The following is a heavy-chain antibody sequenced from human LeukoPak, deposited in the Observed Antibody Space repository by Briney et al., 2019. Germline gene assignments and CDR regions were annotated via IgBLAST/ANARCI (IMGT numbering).Heavy chain of an antibody. J-gene: IGHJ4*02. CDR3: ARDSGYGLNDY. CDR1: GGSISSGDYY. D-gene: IGHD5-12*01. V-gene: IGHV4-31*03. Sequence: SETLSLTCTVSGGSISSGDYYWSWIRQHPEKGLEWIGYIFYTGSTNYNPSLRSRVAISVDTSKNQFSLRLTSVTAADTAVYYCARDSGYGLNDYWGQGTLVTVSS. CDR2: IFYTGST.